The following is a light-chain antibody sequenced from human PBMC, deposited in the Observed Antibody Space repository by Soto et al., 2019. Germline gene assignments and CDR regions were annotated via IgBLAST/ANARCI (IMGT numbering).Light chain of an antibody. J-gene: IGKJ2*03. CDR2: GAS. V-gene: IGKV3D-15*01. CDR3: QQYETWPG. Sequence: EIVMTQSPATLSVSPGERATLSCRASQSISSNLAWYQQKLGQAPRLLIYGASTRAPGILPRFSGSGSGTEFTLSITSLQSEDSEVYYCQQYETWPGFGRGTNLEIK. CDR1: QSISSN.